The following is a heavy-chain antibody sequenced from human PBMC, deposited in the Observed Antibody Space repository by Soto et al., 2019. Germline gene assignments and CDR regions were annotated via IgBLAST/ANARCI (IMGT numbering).Heavy chain of an antibody. CDR2: IVVGSGNT. D-gene: IGHD2-2*02. Sequence: SAKVSCKASGFTFTSSAVQWVRQARGQRLEWIGWIVVGSGNTNYAQKFQERVTITRDMSTSTAYMELSSLGSEDTAVYYCAAVVGCSSTSCYTDYYYGMDVWGQGTTVTVSS. CDR1: GFTFTSSA. J-gene: IGHJ6*02. CDR3: AAVVGCSSTSCYTDYYYGMDV. V-gene: IGHV1-58*01.